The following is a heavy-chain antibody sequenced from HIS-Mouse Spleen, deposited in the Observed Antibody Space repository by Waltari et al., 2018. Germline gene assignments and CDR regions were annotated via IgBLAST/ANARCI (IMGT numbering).Heavy chain of an antibody. CDR3: AREIPYSSSWYDWYFDL. CDR2: VYYSGGT. CDR1: GGPSSSSSYY. Sequence: QLQLQESGPGLVKPSETLSLTRTVSGGPSSSSSYYWGWTRQPPGKGLGWIGSVYYSGGTYYNPSLRSRVTISVDTSKNQFSLKLSSVTAADTAVYYCAREIPYSSSWYDWYFDLWGRGTLVTVSS. D-gene: IGHD6-13*01. V-gene: IGHV4-39*07. J-gene: IGHJ2*01.